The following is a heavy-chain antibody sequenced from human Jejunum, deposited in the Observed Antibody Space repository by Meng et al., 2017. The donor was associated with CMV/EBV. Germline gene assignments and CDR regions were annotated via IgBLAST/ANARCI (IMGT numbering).Heavy chain of an antibody. V-gene: IGHV3-48*03. CDR2: ITANAKIV. Sequence: GFPFSTYEMNWVRQAPGKGLECVSFITANAKIVYYADSVKGRFTISRDNAKNSLYLQMSSLRAEDTAIYYCARDAPTTYKGGNFDYWGQGALVTVSS. J-gene: IGHJ4*02. CDR3: ARDAPTTYKGGNFDY. CDR1: GFPFSTYE. D-gene: IGHD2/OR15-2a*01.